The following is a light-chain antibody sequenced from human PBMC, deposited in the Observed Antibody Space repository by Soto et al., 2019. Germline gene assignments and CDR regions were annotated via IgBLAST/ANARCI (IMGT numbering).Light chain of an antibody. J-gene: IGKJ2*02. CDR2: AAS. Sequence: AIQMTQSPSSLSASVGDRVTITCRASQAIREELSWYQQKPGKAPTVLISAASTLESGVPLRFSGSGSGIDFTLTISSLQPEDVATYYCLQDYTFPCTFGQGTKLEIK. CDR3: LQDYTFPCT. V-gene: IGKV1-6*01. CDR1: QAIREE.